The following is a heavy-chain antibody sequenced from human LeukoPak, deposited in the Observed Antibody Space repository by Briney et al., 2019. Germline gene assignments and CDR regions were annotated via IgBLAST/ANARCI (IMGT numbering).Heavy chain of an antibody. CDR1: GFTFSSYS. CDR2: ISSSSSYI. CDR3: ARLYSGGYYSFDY. D-gene: IGHD3-10*01. J-gene: IGHJ4*02. Sequence: GGSLRLSCAASGFTFSSYSMNWVRQAPGKGLEWVSSISSSSSYIYYADSVRGRFTISRDNAKNSLYLQMNSLRAEDTAVYYCARLYSGGYYSFDYWGQGTLVTVSS. V-gene: IGHV3-21*01.